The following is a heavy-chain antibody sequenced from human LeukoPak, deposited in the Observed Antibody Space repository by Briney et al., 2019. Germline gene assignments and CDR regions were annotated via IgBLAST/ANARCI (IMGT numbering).Heavy chain of an antibody. J-gene: IGHJ4*02. V-gene: IGHV1-8*01. CDR1: GYTFTSYD. D-gene: IGHD3-22*01. CDR2: MNPNSGNT. Sequence: ASVKVSCKASGYTFTSYDINWVRQATGQGLEWMGWMNPNSGNTGYAQKFQGRVTMTRNTSISTAYMELSSLRSEDTAVYYCAREGDTYYYDSSGVVDYWGRGTLVTVSS. CDR3: AREGDTYYYDSSGVVDY.